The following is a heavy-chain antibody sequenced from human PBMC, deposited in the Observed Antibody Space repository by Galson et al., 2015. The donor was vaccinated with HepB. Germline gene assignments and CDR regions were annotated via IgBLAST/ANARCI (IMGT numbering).Heavy chain of an antibody. D-gene: IGHD2-2*01. Sequence: SLRLSCAASGFTFSSYAKHWVRQAPGKGLEWVAVISYDGSNKYYADSVKGRFTISRDNSKDTLYLQMNSLRAEDTAVYYCAREAEVPAATRLYYYYYYMDVWGKGTTVTVSS. CDR3: AREAEVPAATRLYYYYYYMDV. J-gene: IGHJ6*03. CDR1: GFTFSSYA. CDR2: ISYDGSNK. V-gene: IGHV3-30-3*01.